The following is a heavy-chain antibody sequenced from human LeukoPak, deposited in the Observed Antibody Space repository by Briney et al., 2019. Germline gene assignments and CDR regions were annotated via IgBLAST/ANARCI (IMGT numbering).Heavy chain of an antibody. CDR2: IYHSGST. J-gene: IGHJ4*02. CDR3: ARVPTYYGSGSYSFDY. D-gene: IGHD3-10*01. Sequence: SQTLSLTCTVSGGSISSGRYYWGWIRQPPGKGLEWIGSIYHSGSTYYNPSLKSRVTISVDTSKNRFSLKLSSVTAADTAVYYCARVPTYYGSGSYSFDYGGQEPLVPVSS. V-gene: IGHV4-39*07. CDR1: GGSISSGRYY.